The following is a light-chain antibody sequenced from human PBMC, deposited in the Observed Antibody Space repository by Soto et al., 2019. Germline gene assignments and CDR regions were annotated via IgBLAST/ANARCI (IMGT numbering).Light chain of an antibody. CDR2: DVS. CDR3: CSYTRLAGV. V-gene: IGLV2-14*03. J-gene: IGLJ2*01. CDR1: SSDVRGFTS. Sequence: QSALTQPASVSGSPGQSITISCTGTSSDVRGFTSVSWYQQHPGKAPKLIIYDVSNRPSGVSTRFSGSKSGNTASLTISGLQADDEADYYCCSYTRLAGVFGGGTKLTVL.